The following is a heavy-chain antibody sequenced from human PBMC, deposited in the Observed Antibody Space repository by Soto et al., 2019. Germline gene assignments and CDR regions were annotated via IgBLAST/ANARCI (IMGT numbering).Heavy chain of an antibody. CDR1: GYSISSSNW. CDR3: ARREIQGPIDY. CDR2: IDYSGTT. J-gene: IGHJ4*02. Sequence: QVQLQESGPGLVKPSDTLSLTCAVSGYSISSSNWWGWIRQPPGKGMEWMGYIDYSGTTYYNPSLKSRVTMSVDTSKNQFSLKLTSVTAVDTAVYYCARREIQGPIDYWGQGTLVTVSS. D-gene: IGHD1-26*01. V-gene: IGHV4-28*01.